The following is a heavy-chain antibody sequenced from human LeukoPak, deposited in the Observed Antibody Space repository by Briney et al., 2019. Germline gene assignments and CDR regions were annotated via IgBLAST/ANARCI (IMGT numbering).Heavy chain of an antibody. CDR3: ARGGTSGYGQFNYHYYMDV. J-gene: IGHJ6*03. CDR2: INAGNGNT. Sequence: ASVKVSCKASGYTFTSYAMHWVRQAPGHRLEWMGWINAGNGNTKYSQEFQGRVTITRDTSASTAYMEVSSLRSEDMAVYYCARGGTSGYGQFNYHYYMDVWGKGTTVTVSS. CDR1: GYTFTSYA. D-gene: IGHD5-12*01. V-gene: IGHV1-3*03.